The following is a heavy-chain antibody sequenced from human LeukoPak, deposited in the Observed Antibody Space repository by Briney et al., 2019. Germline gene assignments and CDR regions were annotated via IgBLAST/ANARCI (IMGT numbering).Heavy chain of an antibody. Sequence: PGGSLRLSCAASGFSFSDYAVSWVRQAPGKGLEWVAGIGGSGGSTYYADSVKGRFSISSDDSRNTLYLQMNSLRAEDTAIYYCAKGASIAWYLHYWGQGTLVTVSS. J-gene: IGHJ4*02. CDR3: AKGASIAWYLHY. CDR1: GFSFSDYA. D-gene: IGHD3-3*02. CDR2: IGGSGGST. V-gene: IGHV3-23*01.